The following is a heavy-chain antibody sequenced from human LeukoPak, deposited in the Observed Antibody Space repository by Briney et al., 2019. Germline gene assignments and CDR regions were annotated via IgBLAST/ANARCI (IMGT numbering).Heavy chain of an antibody. J-gene: IGHJ6*03. CDR3: AKAVTMVQGVIIGSYYYYMDV. V-gene: IGHV3-23*01. CDR2: ISGSGGST. Sequence: QPGGSLRLSCAASGFTFSSCAMSWVRQAPGKGLEWVSAISGSGGSTYYADSVKGRFTISRDNSKNTLYLQMNSLRAEDTAVYYCAKAVTMVQGVIIGSYYYYMDVWGKGTTVTVSS. CDR1: GFTFSSCA. D-gene: IGHD3-10*01.